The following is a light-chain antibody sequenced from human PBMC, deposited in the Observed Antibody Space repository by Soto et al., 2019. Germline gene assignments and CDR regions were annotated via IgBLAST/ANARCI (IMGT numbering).Light chain of an antibody. CDR2: DAS. CDR3: SSYTRSSPLSTYF. J-gene: IGLJ1*01. CDR1: SSDVGGYNY. V-gene: IGLV2-14*03. Sequence: QSVLTQPASVSGSPGQSITISCTGTSSDVGGYNYVSWYQHHPGKAPKLMIYDASNRPSGVSNRFSGSKSGNTASLIISGLQAEDEADYYCSSYTRSSPLSTYFFGTGTKVTVL.